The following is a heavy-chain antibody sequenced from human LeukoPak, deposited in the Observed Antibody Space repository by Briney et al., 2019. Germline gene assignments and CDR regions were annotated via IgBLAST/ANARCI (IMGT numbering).Heavy chain of an antibody. V-gene: IGHV3-7*03. Sequence: GGSLRLSCAASGFSISRYWMSWVRQARGKGLEWVANIKQDGSEIYYVDSVKSRFTISRDNAKNSLSLQMNSLRAEDTAVYYCAREHGDWNGFRDLWGQGTLVAVSS. CDR3: AREHGDWNGFRDL. J-gene: IGHJ5*02. D-gene: IGHD1-1*01. CDR1: GFSISRYW. CDR2: IKQDGSEI.